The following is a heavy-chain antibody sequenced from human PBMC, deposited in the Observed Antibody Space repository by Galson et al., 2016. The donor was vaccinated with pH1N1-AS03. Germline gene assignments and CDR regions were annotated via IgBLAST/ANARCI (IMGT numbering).Heavy chain of an antibody. CDR3: EHSTAGY. J-gene: IGHJ4*02. D-gene: IGHD2-21*02. CDR2: ISWNDNK. Sequence: PALVKPTQTLTLTCTFSGFSLRTSEVGVGWIRQPPGKALEWLALISWNDNKLYRPSLKSRLTITKDTSKNQVVLTMTNMDPEDTATYYCEHSTAGYWGQGILVTVSS. V-gene: IGHV2-5*01. CDR1: GFSLRTSEVG.